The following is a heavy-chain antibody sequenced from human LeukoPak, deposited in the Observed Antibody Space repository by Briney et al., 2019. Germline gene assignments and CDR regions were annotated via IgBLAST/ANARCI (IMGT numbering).Heavy chain of an antibody. CDR2: ISGIGDNT. D-gene: IGHD3-22*01. Sequence: GGSLRLSCAASGFSFSSYAMSWVRQAPGKGMEWVSGISGIGDNTYYADSVKGRFTISRDNSKNTLYVQVNSLGTEDTAAYYCAKGSYYDSSGSFYFDYWGQGTLVTVSS. CDR1: GFSFSSYA. CDR3: AKGSYYDSSGSFYFDY. J-gene: IGHJ4*02. V-gene: IGHV3-23*01.